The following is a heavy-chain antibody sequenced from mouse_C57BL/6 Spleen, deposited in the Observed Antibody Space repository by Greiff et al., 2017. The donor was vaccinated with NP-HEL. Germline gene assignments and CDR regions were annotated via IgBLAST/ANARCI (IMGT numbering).Heavy chain of an antibody. V-gene: IGHV14-4*01. D-gene: IGHD2-5*01. J-gene: IGHJ2*01. CDR1: GFNIKDDY. CDR2: IDPENGDT. CDR3: TLFFYSNYLYFDY. Sequence: EVQLQQSGAELVRPGASVKLSCTASGFNIKDDYMHWVKQRPEQGLEWIGWIDPENGDTEYASKFQGKATITADTSSNTAYLQLSSLTSEDTAVYYCTLFFYSNYLYFDYWGQGTTLTVSS.